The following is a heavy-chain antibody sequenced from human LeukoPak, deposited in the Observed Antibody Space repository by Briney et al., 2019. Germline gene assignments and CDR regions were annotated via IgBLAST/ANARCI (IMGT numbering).Heavy chain of an antibody. CDR1: GGSVNSGGYY. V-gene: IGHV4-31*03. J-gene: IGHJ5*02. Sequence: SETLSLTCTVSGGSVNSGGYYWRWIRQHPGKGLEWIGYIYYSGSTYYNPSLKSRVTISVDTSKNQFSLKLSSVTAADTAVYYCARDDRLMGFDPWGQGTLVTVSS. CDR3: ARDDRLMGFDP. CDR2: IYYSGST. D-gene: IGHD2-8*01.